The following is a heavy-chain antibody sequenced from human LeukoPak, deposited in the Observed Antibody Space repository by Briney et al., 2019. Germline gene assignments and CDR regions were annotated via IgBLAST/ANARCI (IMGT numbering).Heavy chain of an antibody. CDR1: GGSFSGYY. V-gene: IGHV4-34*01. CDR3: ARSQSYYYYYMDV. CDR2: INHSGST. J-gene: IGHJ6*03. Sequence: SETLSLTCAVYGGSFSGYYWIWIRQPPGKGLEWIGEINHSGSTNYNPSLKSRVTISVDTSKNQFSLKLSSVTAADTAVYYCARSQSYYYYYMDVWGKGTTVTLSS.